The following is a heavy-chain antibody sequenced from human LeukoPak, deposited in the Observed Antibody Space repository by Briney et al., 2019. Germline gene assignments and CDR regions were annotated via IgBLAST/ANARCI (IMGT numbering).Heavy chain of an antibody. CDR1: GFTVSSNY. CDR2: IYSGGTT. V-gene: IGHV3-66*01. D-gene: IGHD6-13*01. CDR3: AREGYSSSWYVSFYYYYGMDV. Sequence: GGSLRLSCAASGFTVSSNYMSWVRQAPGKGLEWVSIIYSGGTTYYADSVKGRFTISRDNSENTLYLQMNSVRGEDTAVYYCAREGYSSSWYVSFYYYYGMDVWGQGTTVTVSS. J-gene: IGHJ6*02.